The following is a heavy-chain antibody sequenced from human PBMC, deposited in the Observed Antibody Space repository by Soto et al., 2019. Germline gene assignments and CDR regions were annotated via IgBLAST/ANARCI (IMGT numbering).Heavy chain of an antibody. D-gene: IGHD6-6*01. V-gene: IGHV3-7*05. J-gene: IGHJ4*02. CDR2: INQDGSER. Sequence: GGSLRLSCTASGIVYRTYWMSWVRQAPGKGLEWVANINQDGSERYYVDSVKGRFTVSRDNAKDSLFLQMDSLGVEDTAVYYCSSGYSSSSVYIYWGQGSLVTVSS. CDR1: GIVYRTYW. CDR3: SSGYSSSSVYIY.